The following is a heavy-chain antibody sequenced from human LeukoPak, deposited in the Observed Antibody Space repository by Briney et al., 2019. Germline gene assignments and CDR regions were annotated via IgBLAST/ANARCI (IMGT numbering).Heavy chain of an antibody. J-gene: IGHJ5*02. V-gene: IGHV4-34*01. Sequence: SETLSLTCAVYGGSFSGYYWSWIRQPPGKGLEWIGEINHSGSTNYNPSLKSRVTISVDTSKNQFSLKLSSVTAADTAVYYCARGLYGFWSGYYIAWFDPWGQGTLVTVSS. D-gene: IGHD3-3*01. CDR1: GGSFSGYY. CDR3: ARGLYGFWSGYYIAWFDP. CDR2: INHSGST.